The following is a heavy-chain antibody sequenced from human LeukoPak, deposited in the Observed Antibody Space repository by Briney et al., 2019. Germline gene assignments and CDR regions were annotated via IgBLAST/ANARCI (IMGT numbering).Heavy chain of an antibody. CDR3: ARGGFLDV. CDR2: IWYDGSNK. CDR1: GFTFSSYG. Sequence: GRSPRLSCAASGFTFSSYGMHWVRQAPGEGLEWVAGIWYDGSNKYYADSVKGRFPIPRDNSKNTLYLQMNRLRAEDTAVYNFARGGFLDVWGKGATVTVSS. V-gene: IGHV3-33*01. J-gene: IGHJ6*04. D-gene: IGHD3-16*01.